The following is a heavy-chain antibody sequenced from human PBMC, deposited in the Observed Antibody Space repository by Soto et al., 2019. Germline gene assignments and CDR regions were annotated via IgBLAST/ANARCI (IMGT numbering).Heavy chain of an antibody. CDR2: IWYDGRNK. Sequence: QVQLVESGGGVVQPGRYLRLSCAASGFTFSSYGMHWVRQAPGKGLEWVAVIWYDGRNKYYADSVKGRFTISRDNSKNTLDLQMNSLRAEDTAVYYCARDSTHDCVDYGPAYWGQGTLVTVSS. V-gene: IGHV3-33*01. CDR1: GFTFSSYG. D-gene: IGHD4-17*01. CDR3: ARDSTHDCVDYGPAY. J-gene: IGHJ4*02.